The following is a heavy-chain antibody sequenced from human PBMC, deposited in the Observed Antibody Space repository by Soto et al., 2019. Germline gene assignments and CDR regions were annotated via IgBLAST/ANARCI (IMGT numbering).Heavy chain of an antibody. CDR2: INPSGGST. J-gene: IGHJ4*02. V-gene: IGHV1-46*01. D-gene: IGHD4-17*01. CDR3: ARQRWLYYFDY. CDR1: GYTFTSYY. Sequence: QVQLVQSXXXXXKPGASVKVSCKASGYTFTSYYMHWVRQATXQGLEWMGIINPSGGSTSYAQKFQGRVTMTRDTSTSTVYMELSSLRSEDTAVYYCARQRWLYYFDYWGQGTLVTVSS.